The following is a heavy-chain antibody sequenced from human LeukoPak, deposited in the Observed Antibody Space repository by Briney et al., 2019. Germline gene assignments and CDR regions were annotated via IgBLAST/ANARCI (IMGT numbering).Heavy chain of an antibody. D-gene: IGHD1-26*01. J-gene: IGHJ4*02. CDR3: ARERGGDSGSYHPTDY. V-gene: IGHV1-18*04. Sequence: ASVKVSCKASGYTFTGYYMHWVRQAPGQGLEWMGWISTYNGNTNYAQKFQGRVTMTTDTSTSTAYMELRSLRSDDTAVYYCARERGGDSGSYHPTDYWGQGTLVTVSS. CDR1: GYTFTGYY. CDR2: ISTYNGNT.